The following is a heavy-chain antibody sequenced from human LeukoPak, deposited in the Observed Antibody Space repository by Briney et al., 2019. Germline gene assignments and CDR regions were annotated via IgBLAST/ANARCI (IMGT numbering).Heavy chain of an antibody. V-gene: IGHV4-38-2*01. CDR3: ARRVVTIGDDAFDI. CDR1: GYFISSGYY. D-gene: IGHD3-22*01. Sequence: PSETLSLTCAVSGYFISSGYYWGWIRQPPGKGLEWIGSIYHSGSTYYNPSLKSRVTISVHTSKNQFSLKLASVTAADTAVYFCARRVVTIGDDAFDIWGQGTMVTVSS. CDR2: IYHSGST. J-gene: IGHJ3*02.